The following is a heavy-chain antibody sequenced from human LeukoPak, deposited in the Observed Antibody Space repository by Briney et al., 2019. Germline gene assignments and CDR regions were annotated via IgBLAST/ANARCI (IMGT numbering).Heavy chain of an antibody. CDR3: AKHHSGLRYDY. D-gene: IGHD4-17*01. CDR1: GFTFSNYA. CDR2: ISGGGAST. J-gene: IGHJ4*02. V-gene: IGHV3-23*01. Sequence: GGSLRLSCAASGFTFSNYAMSWVRQAPGRGLAWVSTISGGGASTYYADSVKGRFTTSRDTSMNTLYLQMNSLRAEDTAIYYCAKHHSGLRYDYWGQGTLVTVSS.